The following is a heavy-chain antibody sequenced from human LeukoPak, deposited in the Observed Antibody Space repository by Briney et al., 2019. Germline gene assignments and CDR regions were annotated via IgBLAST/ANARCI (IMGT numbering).Heavy chain of an antibody. CDR3: AKPYSSGWYAEYFQH. CDR2: ISGSGGST. Sequence: GGSLRLSCAASGFTFSSYAMSWVHQAPGKGLEWVSAISGSGGSTYYADSVKGRFTISRDNSKNTLYLQMNSLRAEDTAVYYCAKPYSSGWYAEYFQHWGQGTLVTVSS. CDR1: GFTFSSYA. J-gene: IGHJ1*01. D-gene: IGHD6-19*01. V-gene: IGHV3-23*01.